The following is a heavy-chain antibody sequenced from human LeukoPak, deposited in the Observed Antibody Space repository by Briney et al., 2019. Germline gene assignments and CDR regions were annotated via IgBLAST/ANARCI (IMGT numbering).Heavy chain of an antibody. Sequence: ASVKVSCKVSGYTLTELSMHWVRQAPGKGLEWMGGFDPEDGETIYAQKFQGRVTMTRDTSISTAYMELSRLRSDDTAVYYCARDYCSSTSCYGFSDVWGKGTTVTVSS. CDR3: ARDYCSSTSCYGFSDV. D-gene: IGHD2-2*01. CDR2: FDPEDGET. V-gene: IGHV1-24*01. J-gene: IGHJ6*04. CDR1: GYTLTELS.